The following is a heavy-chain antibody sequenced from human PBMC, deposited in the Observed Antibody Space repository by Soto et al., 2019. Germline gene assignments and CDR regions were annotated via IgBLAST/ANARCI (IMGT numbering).Heavy chain of an antibody. CDR2: ARNKVSGYTT. D-gene: IGHD2-8*01. Sequence: PWWYLRLSCAAYGFPFIDQYIDWFRQAPGKGLDGVCRARNKVSGYTTAYAASVEGRFAISRDDSKNSLYLQMSSLKVDDTAVYFCARLMGTSFDLLVQGTRVTVSS. V-gene: IGHV3-72*01. CDR1: GFPFIDQY. CDR3: ARLMGTSFDL. J-gene: IGHJ4*02.